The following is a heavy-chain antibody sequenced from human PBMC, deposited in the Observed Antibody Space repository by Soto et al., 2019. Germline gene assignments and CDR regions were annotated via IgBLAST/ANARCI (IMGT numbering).Heavy chain of an antibody. CDR1: GFTFSRYS. Sequence: VQLVESGGGLVKPGGSLRLSCVASGFTFSRYSINWFRQAPGKGLEWVSSISSGGNTKSYANSVKGRFTISRDNAKNSLYLEMNSLRPEDTAVYYCARVAYWGQGTLVTVSS. CDR2: ISSGGNTK. CDR3: ARVAY. J-gene: IGHJ4*02. V-gene: IGHV3-21*06.